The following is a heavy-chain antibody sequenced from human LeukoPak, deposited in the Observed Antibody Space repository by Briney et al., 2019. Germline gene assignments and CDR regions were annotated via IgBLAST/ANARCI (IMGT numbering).Heavy chain of an antibody. CDR1: GFTFSSYE. J-gene: IGHJ5*02. Sequence: GGSLRLSCAASGFTFSSYEMNWVRQAPGKGLEWVSYISTSGRTIYYADSVKGRFTISRDNAKNSLYLQMNSLRAEDTAVYYCTRGGYCSGGNCYPWANWFDPWGQGTLVTVSS. V-gene: IGHV3-48*03. CDR2: ISTSGRTI. D-gene: IGHD2-15*01. CDR3: TRGGYCSGGNCYPWANWFDP.